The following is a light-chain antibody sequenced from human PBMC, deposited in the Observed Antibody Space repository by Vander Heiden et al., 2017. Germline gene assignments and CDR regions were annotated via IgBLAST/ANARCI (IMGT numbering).Light chain of an antibody. CDR2: CNS. CDR1: SSNIGAGYD. J-gene: IGLJ2*01. V-gene: IGLV1-40*01. CDR3: QSYDSSLSGSVV. Sequence: QSVLTQPPSVSGAPGQRVTISCTGSSSNIGAGYDVHWYQQLPGTATQRLIYCNSNRPSGVPDRFSGSKSGTSASLAITGLQAEDEADYYCQSYDSSLSGSVVFGGGTKLTVL.